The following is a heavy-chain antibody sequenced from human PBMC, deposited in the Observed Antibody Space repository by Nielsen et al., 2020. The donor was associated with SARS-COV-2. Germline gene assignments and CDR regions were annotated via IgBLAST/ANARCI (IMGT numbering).Heavy chain of an antibody. CDR1: GFTFSYYA. CDR2: ISYDGSNK. V-gene: IGHV3-30*19. D-gene: IGHD7-27*01. CDR3: ARGNGWGSYFDY. J-gene: IGHJ4*02. Sequence: GESLNISCVASGFTFSYYAMHWVRQAPGKGLERVADISYDGSNKYYADSVKGRFTISRDNSKNTLYLQMNSLSAEDTAVYYCARGNGWGSYFDYWGQGTLVTVSS.